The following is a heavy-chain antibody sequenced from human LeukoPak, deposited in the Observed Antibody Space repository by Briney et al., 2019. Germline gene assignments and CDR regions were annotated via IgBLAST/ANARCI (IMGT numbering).Heavy chain of an antibody. D-gene: IGHD3-16*01. J-gene: IGHJ3*02. CDR2: IYTSGST. CDR1: GGSISSYY. V-gene: IGHV4-4*07. CDR3: ATHGALMQAFDI. Sequence: PSETLSLTCTVSGGSISSYYWSWVRQPAGKGLEWIGRIYTSGSTNYNPSLKSRVTMSVATSKNQFSLKLSSVTAADTAVYYCATHGALMQAFDIWGQGTMVTVSS.